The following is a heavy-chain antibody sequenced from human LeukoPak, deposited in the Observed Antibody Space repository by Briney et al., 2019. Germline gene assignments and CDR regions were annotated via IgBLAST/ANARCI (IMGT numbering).Heavy chain of an antibody. CDR3: ASGHPTTGFWGRSGNYNRPVMDV. Sequence: SETLSLTCTVSGGSISSSSYYWGWIRQPPGKGLEWIGSIYYSGSTYYNPSLKSRVTISVDTSKNQFSLKLSSVTAADTAVYYCASGHPTTGFWGRSGNYNRPVMDVWGQGTTVTVSS. V-gene: IGHV4-39*07. CDR2: IYYSGST. CDR1: GGSISSSSYY. J-gene: IGHJ6*02. D-gene: IGHD3-16*01.